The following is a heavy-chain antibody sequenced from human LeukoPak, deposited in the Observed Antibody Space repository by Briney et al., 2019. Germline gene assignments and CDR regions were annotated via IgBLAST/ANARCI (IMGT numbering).Heavy chain of an antibody. CDR2: IIPIFGTA. D-gene: IGHD3-16*01. J-gene: IGHJ2*01. CDR3: ARDLGHSAFDL. V-gene: IGHV1-69*13. Sequence: ASVKVSCKASGYTFTSYGISWVRQAPGQGLEWMGGIIPIFGTANYAQKFQGRVTITADESTSTAYMELSSLRSEDTAVYYCARDLGHSAFDLWGRGTLVTVSS. CDR1: GYTFTSYG.